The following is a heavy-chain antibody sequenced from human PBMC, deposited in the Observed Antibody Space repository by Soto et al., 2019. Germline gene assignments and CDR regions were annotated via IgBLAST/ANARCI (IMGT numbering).Heavy chain of an antibody. Sequence: QVQLVESGGGVVQPGRSLRLSCAASGFTFSSYGMHWVRQAPGKGLEWVAVILYDGSNKYYADSVKGRFTISRDNSKNXLYLQMNSLRAEDTAVYYCAKDWAGWENGEGLFDYWGQGTLVTVSS. CDR1: GFTFSSYG. CDR3: AKDWAGWENGEGLFDY. D-gene: IGHD1-26*01. V-gene: IGHV3-30*18. CDR2: ILYDGSNK. J-gene: IGHJ4*02.